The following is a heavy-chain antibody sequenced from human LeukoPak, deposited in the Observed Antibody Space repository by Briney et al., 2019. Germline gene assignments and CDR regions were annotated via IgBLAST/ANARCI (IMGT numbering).Heavy chain of an antibody. CDR3: APSLYYYGMDV. J-gene: IGHJ6*02. CDR2: IYSGGST. Sequence: PGGSLRLSCAASGFTVSSYYMSWVRKAPGKGLEWVSVIYSGGSTYYADSVKGRFTISRDNSKNTLYLQMNSLRAEDTAVYYCAPSLYYYGMDVWGQGTTVTVSS. CDR1: GFTVSSYY. V-gene: IGHV3-53*01.